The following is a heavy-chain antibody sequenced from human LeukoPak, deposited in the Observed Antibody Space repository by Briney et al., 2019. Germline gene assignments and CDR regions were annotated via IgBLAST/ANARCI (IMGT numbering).Heavy chain of an antibody. CDR1: GFTFSSCA. CDR2: ISGSGGST. CDR3: AKSRRYYDPYFDY. D-gene: IGHD3-3*01. Sequence: PGGSLRLSCAASGFTFSSCAMNWVRQAPGKGLEWLSTISGSGGSTYYADSVKGRFTISRDNSKNTLYLHMNSLRAEDTAVYYCAKSRRYYDPYFDYWGQGTLVTVSS. V-gene: IGHV3-23*01. J-gene: IGHJ4*02.